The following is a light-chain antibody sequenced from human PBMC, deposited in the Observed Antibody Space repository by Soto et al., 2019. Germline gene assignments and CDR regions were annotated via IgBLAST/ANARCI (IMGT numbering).Light chain of an antibody. V-gene: IGKV3-20*01. CDR1: QSVSSTY. CDR3: QQYGSPPIT. Sequence: EFVLTQSPATLSLSPGERATLSCMASQSVSSTYLAWYQQQPGQAPRLLMSGTSNRATGTPDRFSGSGSGTDFTLTISRLEPEDFAVYYCQQYGSPPITFGQGTRLETK. J-gene: IGKJ5*01. CDR2: GTS.